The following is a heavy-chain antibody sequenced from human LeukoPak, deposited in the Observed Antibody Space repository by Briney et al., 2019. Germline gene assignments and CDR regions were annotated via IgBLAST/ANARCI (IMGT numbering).Heavy chain of an antibody. CDR1: GGSISSSSHS. CDR3: WAIVTTIKLDF. CDR2: VSHSGSI. Sequence: SETLSLTCTVSGGSISSSSHSWGWIRQPPGKGLEWIGSVSHSGSINYDPSLKNRVTISVDTSKNQFSLKLSSVTAADTAVYYCWAIVTTIKLDFWGQGTLVTVSS. V-gene: IGHV4-39*01. D-gene: IGHD5-12*01. J-gene: IGHJ4*02.